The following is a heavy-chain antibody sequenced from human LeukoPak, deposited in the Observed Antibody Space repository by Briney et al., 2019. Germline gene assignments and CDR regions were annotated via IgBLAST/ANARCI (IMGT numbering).Heavy chain of an antibody. V-gene: IGHV4-59*08. CDR1: GGSISNYY. Sequence: SETLSLTCTVSGGSISNYYWSWIRQPPGKGLEWIGYIYSSGHTDYNPSLKNRDTISVDTSKNQFSLNLTSVTAADTAVYYCARRVPSGSGSYDFDYWGQGTLVTVSS. CDR2: IYSSGHT. J-gene: IGHJ4*02. D-gene: IGHD3-10*01. CDR3: ARRVPSGSGSYDFDY.